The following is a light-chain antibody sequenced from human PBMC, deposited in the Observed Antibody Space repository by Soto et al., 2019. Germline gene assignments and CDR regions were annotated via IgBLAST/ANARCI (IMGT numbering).Light chain of an antibody. CDR2: DAS. CDR1: QSVTTL. V-gene: IGKV3-11*01. Sequence: IVLTQSPATLSLSPGERATLSCRASQSVTTLLAWYQQKPGQAPRLLIYDASNRATGIPARFSGSGSGTDFTLTISSLEPEDFAVYYCQQRSNWPPVITFGGGTKVEIK. CDR3: QQRSNWPPVIT. J-gene: IGKJ4*01.